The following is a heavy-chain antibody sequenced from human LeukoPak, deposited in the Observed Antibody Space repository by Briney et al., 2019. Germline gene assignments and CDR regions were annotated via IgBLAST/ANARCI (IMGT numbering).Heavy chain of an antibody. Sequence: SETLSLTCAVYGGSFSGYYWSWIRQPPGKGLEWIGGINHSGGTNYNPSLKSRVTISVDTSKNQFSLKLSSVTAADTAVYYCARARRAYQLLPNWFDPWGQGTLVTVSS. CDR2: INHSGGT. J-gene: IGHJ5*02. V-gene: IGHV4-34*01. D-gene: IGHD2-2*01. CDR1: GGSFSGYY. CDR3: ARARRAYQLLPNWFDP.